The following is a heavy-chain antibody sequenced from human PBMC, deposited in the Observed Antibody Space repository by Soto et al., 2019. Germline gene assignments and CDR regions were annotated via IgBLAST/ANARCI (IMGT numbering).Heavy chain of an antibody. V-gene: IGHV3-30-3*01. CDR1: GFTFSIYP. D-gene: IGHD2-8*01. Sequence: QVQLVESGGGVVQPGRSLRLSCAASGFTFSIYPMHWLRQAPGKGLEWVAVISYDGGDKNYADSVKGRFSISRDNSKNTVSLQMNSLRGEDTAIYYCASGRMGDVWGQGTAVTVS. CDR3: ASGRMGDV. J-gene: IGHJ6*02. CDR2: ISYDGGDK.